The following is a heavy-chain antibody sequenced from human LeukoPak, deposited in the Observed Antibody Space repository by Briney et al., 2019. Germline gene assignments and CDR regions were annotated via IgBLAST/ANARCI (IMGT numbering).Heavy chain of an antibody. Sequence: GGSLRLSCAASGFTFSNSAMSWVRQAPGKGLEWGSSITDSGDSTYYADSVKGQFTISRDNSKNTLYLQVNSLRAEDTAVYYCAKISSIPAGPDYYFEYWGQGTLVTVSS. D-gene: IGHD6-6*01. CDR2: ITDSGDST. CDR3: AKISSIPAGPDYYFEY. CDR1: GFTFSNSA. J-gene: IGHJ4*02. V-gene: IGHV3-23*01.